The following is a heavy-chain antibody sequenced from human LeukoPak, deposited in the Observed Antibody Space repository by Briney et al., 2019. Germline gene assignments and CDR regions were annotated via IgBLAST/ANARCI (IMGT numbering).Heavy chain of an antibody. CDR1: GITLSNYG. Sequence: PGGSLRLSCAVSGITLSNYGMSWVRQPPGKGLEWVAGISDSGARTNYADSVKGRFTISRDNAKNSLYLQMNSLRAEDTAVYFCAKRGVVIRVILVGFHKEAYYFDSWGQGALVTVSS. J-gene: IGHJ4*02. D-gene: IGHD3-22*01. CDR2: ISDSGART. V-gene: IGHV3-23*01. CDR3: AKRGVVIRVILVGFHKEAYYFDS.